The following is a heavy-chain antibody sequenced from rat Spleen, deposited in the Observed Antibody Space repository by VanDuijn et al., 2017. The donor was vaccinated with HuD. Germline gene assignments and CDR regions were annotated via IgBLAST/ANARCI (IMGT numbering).Heavy chain of an antibody. D-gene: IGHD1-2*01. V-gene: IGHV5S10*01. Sequence: EVQLVESGGGLVQPGRSLKLSCAASGFTFSNSDMAWVRQAPAKGLEWIATIIYDGSRTYYRDSVKGRFTISRDNAKRTLYLQMDSLRSEDTATYYCATQGLDYSSYIYDYYVMDAWGQGASVTVSS. CDR2: IIYDGSRT. J-gene: IGHJ4*01. CDR3: ATQGLDYSSYIYDYYVMDA. CDR1: GFTFSNSD.